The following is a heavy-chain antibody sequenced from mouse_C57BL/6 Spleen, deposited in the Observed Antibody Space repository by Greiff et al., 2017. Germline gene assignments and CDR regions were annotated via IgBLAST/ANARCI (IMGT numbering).Heavy chain of an antibody. CDR3: ARNGGLRRDWYFDV. V-gene: IGHV2-2*01. D-gene: IGHD2-2*01. J-gene: IGHJ1*03. Sequence: VHLVESGPGLVQPSQSLSITCTVSGFSLTSYGVHWVRQSPGKGLEWLGVIWSGGSTDYNAAFISRLSISKDNSKSQVFFKMNSLQADDTAIYYCARNGGLRRDWYFDVWGTGTTVTVAS. CDR1: GFSLTSYG. CDR2: IWSGGST.